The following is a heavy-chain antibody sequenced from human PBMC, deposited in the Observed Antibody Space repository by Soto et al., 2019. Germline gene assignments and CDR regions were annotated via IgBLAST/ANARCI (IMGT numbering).Heavy chain of an antibody. V-gene: IGHV1-2*04. CDR1: GYTFTDYY. Sequence: ASVKVSCKASGYTFTDYYMHWVLQAALQWLEWMGWINPNSGDTNYEQKFQGWVTMTRDTSISTAYMELSRLRSDDTAVYYCATSRTSISVAGETEYYFDYWGQGTLVTVSS. J-gene: IGHJ4*02. D-gene: IGHD6-19*01. CDR3: ATSRTSISVAGETEYYFDY. CDR2: INPNSGDT.